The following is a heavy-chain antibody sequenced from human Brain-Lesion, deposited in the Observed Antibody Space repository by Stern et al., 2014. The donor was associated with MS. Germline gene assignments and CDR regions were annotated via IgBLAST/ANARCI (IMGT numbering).Heavy chain of an antibody. CDR1: GGSISSGGYY. CDR2: IFNSGST. D-gene: IGHD2-2*01. J-gene: IGHJ6*02. CDR3: ARGRVVPGFQYYATDV. V-gene: IGHV4-61*02. Sequence: VQLVESGPGLVKPSQTLSLSCTVSGGSISSGGYYWSWIRQPAGKGLEWIGRIFNSGSTSYNPSLKSRVTISIDTSQKPFSLRLNSMTAADTAVYYCARGRVVPGFQYYATDVWGQGTTVIVSS.